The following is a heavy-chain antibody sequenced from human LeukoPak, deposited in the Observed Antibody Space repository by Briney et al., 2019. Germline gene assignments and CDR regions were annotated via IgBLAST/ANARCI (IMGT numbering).Heavy chain of an antibody. Sequence: SVKVSCKASGGTFSSYAISWVRQAPGQGLEWMGGIIPIFGTANYAQKFQGRVTITADESTSTAYMELSSLRSEDTAVYFCARATVVAGYCTTTRCYKPFDIWGQGTMVTVSS. CDR2: IIPIFGTA. CDR3: ARATVVAGYCTTTRCYKPFDI. D-gene: IGHD2-2*02. V-gene: IGHV1-69*13. J-gene: IGHJ3*02. CDR1: GGTFSSYA.